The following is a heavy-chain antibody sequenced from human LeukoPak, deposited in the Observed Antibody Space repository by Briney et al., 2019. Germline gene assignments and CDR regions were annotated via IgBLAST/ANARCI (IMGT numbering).Heavy chain of an antibody. CDR3: ARDPDLTF. V-gene: IGHV3-48*02. D-gene: IGHD3-10*01. CDR1: GFTFSNSG. CDR2: ISSTTTTI. Sequence: PGGSLRLSCAASGFTFSNSGMNWVRQAPGKGLEWVSYISSTTTTIYYADSVKGRFTISRDNAKNSLYLQMNSLRDEDTAVYYCARDPDLTFWGQGTLVTVSS. J-gene: IGHJ4*02.